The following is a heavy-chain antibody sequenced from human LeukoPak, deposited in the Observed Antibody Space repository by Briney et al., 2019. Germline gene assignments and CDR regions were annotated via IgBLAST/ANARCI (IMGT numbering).Heavy chain of an antibody. V-gene: IGHV3-30*18. CDR3: TKGRYTSGGFDY. CDR1: GFTFSSYW. D-gene: IGHD6-19*01. J-gene: IGHJ4*02. Sequence: GGSLRLSCAASGFTFSSYWMSWVRQAPGKGLEWVAVISYDGSNKYYADSVKGRFTISRDNSKNTLYLQMNSLKTEDTAVYYCTKGRYTSGGFDYWGQGTLVTVSS. CDR2: ISYDGSNK.